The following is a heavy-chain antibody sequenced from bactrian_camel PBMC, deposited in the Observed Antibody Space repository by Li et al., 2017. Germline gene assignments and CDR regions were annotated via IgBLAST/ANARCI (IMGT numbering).Heavy chain of an antibody. J-gene: IGHJ4*01. D-gene: IGHD1*01. CDR1: IYTISGC. CDR2: ITSDGRN. CDR3: VPFHLKRDIVDRCAV. Sequence: HVQLVESGGGSVEAGGSLSLSCATSIYTISGCMGWFRQAPGNECELVATITSDGRNGFYGDAVKGRFTISQDYAKNTVYLRMNALRPDDTAMYYCVPFHLKRDIVDRCAVWGQGTQVTVSS. V-gene: IGHV3S55*01.